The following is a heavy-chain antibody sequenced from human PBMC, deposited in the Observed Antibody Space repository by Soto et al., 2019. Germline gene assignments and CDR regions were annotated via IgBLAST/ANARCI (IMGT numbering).Heavy chain of an antibody. CDR1: GFTFSSYA. CDR3: AKELTSMWYPLDF. Sequence: PGGSLRLSCAASGFTFSSYAMSWVRQAPGKGLEWVSCISGSGGSTFYADSVKGRFTVFSDSSENTVYLQMNTLRGEDTAVYYCAKELTSMWYPLDFWGQGSLVTVSS. J-gene: IGHJ4*02. V-gene: IGHV3-23*01. CDR2: ISGSGGST. D-gene: IGHD6-13*01.